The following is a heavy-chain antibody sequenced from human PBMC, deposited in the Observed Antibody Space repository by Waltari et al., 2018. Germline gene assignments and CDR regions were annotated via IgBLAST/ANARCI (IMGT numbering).Heavy chain of an antibody. D-gene: IGHD2-21*01. CDR3: ARETYGGNSRPFDY. Sequence: QVQLHESGPGLVKPSETLSLTCSVSGGSISSYFWHWIRQPPGKGLEWIGYIYYNGATNYNPSLKSRLTISGDTAENQFSLRLGSVTTADTAVYYCARETYGGNSRPFDYWGQGTLATVSS. V-gene: IGHV4-59*01. CDR1: GGSISSYF. J-gene: IGHJ4*02. CDR2: IYYNGAT.